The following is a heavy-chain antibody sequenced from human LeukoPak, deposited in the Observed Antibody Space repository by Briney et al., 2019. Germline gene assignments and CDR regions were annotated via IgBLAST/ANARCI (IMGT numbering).Heavy chain of an antibody. D-gene: IGHD6-13*01. CDR2: IYYSGST. CDR1: GGSISSSSYY. Sequence: SETLSLTCTVSGGSISSSSYYWGWIRQPPGKGLEWIGSIYYSGSTYYNPSLKSRVTISVDTSKNQFSLKLSSVTAADTAVYYCAREKVGIAAAGTAYYYYMDVWGKGTTVTISS. J-gene: IGHJ6*03. V-gene: IGHV4-39*07. CDR3: AREKVGIAAAGTAYYYYMDV.